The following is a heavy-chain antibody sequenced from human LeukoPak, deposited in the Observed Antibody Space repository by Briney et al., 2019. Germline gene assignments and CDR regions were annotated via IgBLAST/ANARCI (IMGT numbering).Heavy chain of an antibody. J-gene: IGHJ6*02. CDR1: GFTFSSYA. CDR3: ASTGLPTSVDSSGWSTNYYYYYGMDV. Sequence: GGSLRLSCAASGFTFSSYAMHWVRQAPGKGLEWVAVISYDGSNKYYADSVKGRFTISRDNSKNTLYLQMNSLRAEDTAVYYCASTGLPTSVDSSGWSTNYYYYYGMDVWGQGTTVTVSS. D-gene: IGHD6-19*01. V-gene: IGHV3-30*04. CDR2: ISYDGSNK.